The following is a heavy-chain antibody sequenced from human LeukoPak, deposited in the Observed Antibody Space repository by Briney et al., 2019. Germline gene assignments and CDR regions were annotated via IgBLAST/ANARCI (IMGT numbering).Heavy chain of an antibody. J-gene: IGHJ6*02. CDR1: GYAFTSYN. D-gene: IGHD3-3*01. CDR3: ARDSESHMVWSYYGMDV. CDR2: INAGNGNT. Sequence: ASVKVSCKASGYAFTSYNIHWVRQAPGQRPEWMGWINAGNGNTKYSQKFQGRVTITRDTSASIAHMEMSSLRSEDTAVYYCARDSESHMVWSYYGMDVWGQGTSVTISS. V-gene: IGHV1-3*01.